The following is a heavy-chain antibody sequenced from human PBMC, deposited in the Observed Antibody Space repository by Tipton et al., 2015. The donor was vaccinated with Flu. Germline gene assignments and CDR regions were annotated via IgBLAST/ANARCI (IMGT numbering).Heavy chain of an antibody. V-gene: IGHV3-7*01. J-gene: IGHJ4*02. Sequence: SLRLSCAASGFTFSNYWMSWVRQAPGKGLEWVANIKQDGNKKYYVGSVKGRITISRDNAKNSLYLQMNSLRAEDTAVYYCARLGLPDFWGQGTLVTVSS. D-gene: IGHD3-16*01. CDR3: ARLGLPDF. CDR1: GFTFSNYW. CDR2: IKQDGNKK.